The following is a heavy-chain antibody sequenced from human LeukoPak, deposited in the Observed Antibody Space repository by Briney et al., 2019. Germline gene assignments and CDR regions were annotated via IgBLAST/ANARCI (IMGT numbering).Heavy chain of an antibody. Sequence: SETLSLTCTVSGDSISSSSYYWGWIRQPPGKGLESIGSLYYSGSTYYNPSLKSRVTISGDTSKNHFSLKLSSVTAADTAVYYCARDPADYGPYEYYFDYWGQGTLVTVSS. D-gene: IGHD4-17*01. V-gene: IGHV4-39*07. CDR3: ARDPADYGPYEYYFDY. J-gene: IGHJ4*02. CDR2: LYYSGST. CDR1: GDSISSSSYY.